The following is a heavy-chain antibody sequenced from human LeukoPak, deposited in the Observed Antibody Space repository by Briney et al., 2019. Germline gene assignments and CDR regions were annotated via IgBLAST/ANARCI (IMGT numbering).Heavy chain of an antibody. CDR1: GYTFTGYY. Sequence: ASVKVSCKASGYTFTGYYMHWVRQAPGQGLEWMGWINPKRGGTKYAQKFQGRVTMTRDTSISTVYMEMSRLRSDDTAVYCCARGEWEVPTTSWGQGTLVTVSS. CDR2: INPKRGGT. CDR3: ARGEWEVPTTS. D-gene: IGHD1-26*01. J-gene: IGHJ5*02. V-gene: IGHV1-2*02.